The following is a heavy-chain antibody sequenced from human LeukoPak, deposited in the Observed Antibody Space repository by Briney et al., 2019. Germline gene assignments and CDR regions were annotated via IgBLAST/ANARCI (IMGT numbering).Heavy chain of an antibody. CDR3: AGVNNDYYDSSGYYLDY. CDR1: GGSISSSNW. D-gene: IGHD3-22*01. CDR2: IYHSGST. J-gene: IGHJ4*02. V-gene: IGHV4-4*02. Sequence: NPSGTLSLTCAVSGGSISSSNWWSWVRQPPGKGLEWIGEIYHSGSTNYNPSLKSRVTISVDKSKNQFSLKLSSVTAADTAVYYCAGVNNDYYDSSGYYLDYWGQGTLVTVSS.